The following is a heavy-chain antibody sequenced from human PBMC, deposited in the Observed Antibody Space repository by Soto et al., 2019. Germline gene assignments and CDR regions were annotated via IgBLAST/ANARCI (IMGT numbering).Heavy chain of an antibody. Sequence: QVQLEVSGGGVVQPGRSLRLSCAASRFSFSAYGMHWVRQAPGKRLEWVAVISYEGSQQYYADSVKGRFTISRDNSRNTLYLQLNSLRADDTAVYYCVKGRGGGVVSLPYFDVWGQGAPVPVSS. CDR1: RFSFSAYG. D-gene: IGHD3-16*01. CDR3: VKGRGGGVVSLPYFDV. J-gene: IGHJ4*02. V-gene: IGHV3-30*18. CDR2: ISYEGSQQ.